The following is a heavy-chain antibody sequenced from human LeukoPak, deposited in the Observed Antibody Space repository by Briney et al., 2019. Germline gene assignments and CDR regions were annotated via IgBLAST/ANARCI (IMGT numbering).Heavy chain of an antibody. J-gene: IGHJ4*02. V-gene: IGHV4-59*01. CDR1: GASINDFY. D-gene: IGHD6-13*01. CDR2: VYYGGST. CDR3: ATQDGGAYSSSWSGN. Sequence: SETLSLTCAVSGASINDFYWTWIRQPPGKGLEWIGYVYYGGSTNYNPSLKSRVSMSVDTSKNQFSLTLTSVTVADTAFYYCATQDGGAYSSSWSGNWGQGTLVTVSS.